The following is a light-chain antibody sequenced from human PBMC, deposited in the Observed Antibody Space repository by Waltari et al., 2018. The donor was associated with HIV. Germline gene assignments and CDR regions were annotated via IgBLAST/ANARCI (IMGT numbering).Light chain of an antibody. Sequence: EIVLTQSPVTLSVSPGASATVSCRASQSVSTKVAWYQQKPGRAPTLLVYDASTTAPGVPDRFSGSGSGTEFTLSILSLQSEDFALYFSQQYNSRPQTFGRGTQVDIK. CDR1: QSVSTK. J-gene: IGKJ1*01. CDR2: DAS. V-gene: IGKV3-15*01. CDR3: QQYNSRPQT.